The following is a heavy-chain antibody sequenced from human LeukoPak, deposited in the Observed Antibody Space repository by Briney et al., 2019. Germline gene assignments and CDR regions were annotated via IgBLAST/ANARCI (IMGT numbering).Heavy chain of an antibody. V-gene: IGHV4-39*07. CDR1: GGSITTSTYY. Sequence: PSETLSLTCTVSGGSITTSTYYWAWIRQPPGKGLEWIGSIYSSGSTYYNPSLKSRVTISVDTSKNQLSLNLSSVTAADTAVYYCARDRKYYYHMDVWGKGTTVTVSS. J-gene: IGHJ6*04. D-gene: IGHD1-14*01. CDR2: IYSSGST. CDR3: ARDRKYYYHMDV.